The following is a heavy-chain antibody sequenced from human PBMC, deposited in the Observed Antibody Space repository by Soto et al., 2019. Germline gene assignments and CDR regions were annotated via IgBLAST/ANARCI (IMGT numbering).Heavy chain of an antibody. CDR3: ARGWETVGTTTPFAY. CDR1: GGTFSNYA. CDR2: IIPLFGTP. V-gene: IGHV1-69*06. J-gene: IGHJ4*02. Sequence: QVQLVQSGAEVKKPGSSVKVSCKASGGTFSNYAINWVRQAPGQGLEWMGGIIPLFGTPNYAQKFQGIVTFTAHKSTSTAYMELRSLRSDDTAVYYCARGWETVGTTTPFAYWGQGTLVTVSS. D-gene: IGHD1-26*01.